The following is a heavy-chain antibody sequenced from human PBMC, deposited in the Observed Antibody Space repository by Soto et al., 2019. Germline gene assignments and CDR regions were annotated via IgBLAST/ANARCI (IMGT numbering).Heavy chain of an antibody. Sequence: ASVKVSCKVSGYTLTELSMHWVRQAPGKGLEWMGGFDPEDGETIYAQKFQGRVTMTEDTSTDTAYMELSSLRSGDTAVYYCATRGGTIAATGSDAFDIWGHGTMVTVSS. V-gene: IGHV1-24*01. CDR3: ATRGGTIAATGSDAFDI. CDR1: GYTLTELS. CDR2: FDPEDGET. J-gene: IGHJ3*02. D-gene: IGHD6-13*01.